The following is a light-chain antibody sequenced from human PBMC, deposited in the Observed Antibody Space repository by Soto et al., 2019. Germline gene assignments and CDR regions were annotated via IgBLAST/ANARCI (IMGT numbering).Light chain of an antibody. CDR1: SSNIGSNY. CDR3: AAWDGSLSGWV. Sequence: QSALTQPPSASGTPGQRVTISCSGSSSNIGSNYVYWYQQLPGTAPKLLIYSNNQRPSGVPDRFSGSKSGTSASLAISGLRSEDEADYYCAAWDGSLSGWVFGGGTKLTVL. J-gene: IGLJ3*02. CDR2: SNN. V-gene: IGLV1-47*02.